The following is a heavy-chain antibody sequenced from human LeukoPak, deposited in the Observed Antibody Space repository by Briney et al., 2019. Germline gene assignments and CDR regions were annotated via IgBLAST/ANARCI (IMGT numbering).Heavy chain of an antibody. Sequence: PSETLSLTCTVSGGSISSYYWSWIRQPPGKGLGWIGYIYYSGSTNYNPSLKSRVTISVDTSKNQFSLKLSSVTAADTAVYYCARQRIAAVPTWYFDLWGRGTLVTVSS. V-gene: IGHV4-59*08. CDR1: GGSISSYY. J-gene: IGHJ2*01. CDR2: IYYSGST. CDR3: ARQRIAAVPTWYFDL. D-gene: IGHD6-13*01.